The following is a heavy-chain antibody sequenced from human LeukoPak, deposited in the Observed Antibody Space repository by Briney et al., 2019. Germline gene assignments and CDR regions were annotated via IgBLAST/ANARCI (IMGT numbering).Heavy chain of an antibody. CDR1: GYTFTGYY. V-gene: IGHV1-2*02. J-gene: IGHJ4*02. Sequence: ASVKVSCKASGYTFTGYYMHWVRQAPGQGPEWMGWINPNSGGTNYAQKFQGRVTMTRDTSISTAYMELSRLRSDDTAVYYCARGSVVVVAATMDYWGQGTLVTVSS. CDR2: INPNSGGT. D-gene: IGHD2-15*01. CDR3: ARGSVVVVAATMDY.